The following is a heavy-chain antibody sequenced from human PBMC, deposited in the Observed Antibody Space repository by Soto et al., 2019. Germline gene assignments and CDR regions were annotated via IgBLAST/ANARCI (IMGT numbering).Heavy chain of an antibody. Sequence: XATLSLTCTVSGGSLTSYSLTWIRQPAGKGLEWIGRVYSSVGTHYNPSLKSRVTISLDTSKNQFSLRLLSVTDAYTAVYFCARGQRFSDWFDSWGQGTLVTVSS. CDR3: ARGQRFSDWFDS. CDR2: VYSSVGT. D-gene: IGHD3-3*01. CDR1: GGSLTSYS. J-gene: IGHJ5*01. V-gene: IGHV4-4*07.